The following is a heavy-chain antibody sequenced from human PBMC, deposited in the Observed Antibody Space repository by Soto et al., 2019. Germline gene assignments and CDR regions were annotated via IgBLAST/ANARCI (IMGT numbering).Heavy chain of an antibody. V-gene: IGHV3-53*01. CDR2: IYSGGSS. CDR3: AYSERAYSYGLRI. CDR1: GSTVSSYY. J-gene: IGHJ4*02. D-gene: IGHD5-18*01. Sequence: PGGSLRLSCAASGSTVSSYYMSWVRQAPGKGLEWVSVIYSGGSSYYADSVKGRFTISRDNSKNTLYLQMNSLRAEDTAVYYCAYSERAYSYGLRIWGQGTLVTVSS.